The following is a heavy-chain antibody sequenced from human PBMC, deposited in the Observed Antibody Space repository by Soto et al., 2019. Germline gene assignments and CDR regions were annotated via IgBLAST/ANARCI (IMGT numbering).Heavy chain of an antibody. V-gene: IGHV1-69*01. J-gene: IGHJ4*02. CDR2: IIPIFGTA. Sequence: KVSCKASGGTFSSYAISWVRQAPGQGLEWMGGIIPIFGTANYAQKFQGRVTITADESTSTAYMELSSLRSEDTAVYYCARGTVVMATITPLYWGQGTLVTVSS. CDR1: GGTFSSYA. D-gene: IGHD5-12*01. CDR3: ARGTVVMATITPLY.